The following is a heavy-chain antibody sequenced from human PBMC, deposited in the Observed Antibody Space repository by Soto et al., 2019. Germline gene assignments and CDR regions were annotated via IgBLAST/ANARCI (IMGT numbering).Heavy chain of an antibody. V-gene: IGHV3-30*18. CDR3: AKGIAAGIHYYYGMDV. CDR2: ISYDGSNK. CDR1: GFTFSSYG. Sequence: PGGSLRLSCAASGFTFSSYGMHWVRQAPGKGLEWVAVISYDGSNKYYADSVKGRFTISRDNSKNTLYLQMNSLRAEDTAVYYCAKGIAAGIHYYYGMDVWGQGTTVTVSS. J-gene: IGHJ6*02. D-gene: IGHD6-19*01.